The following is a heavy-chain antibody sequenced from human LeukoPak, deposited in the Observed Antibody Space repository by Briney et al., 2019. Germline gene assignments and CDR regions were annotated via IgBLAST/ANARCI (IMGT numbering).Heavy chain of an antibody. Sequence: GGSLRLSCAACGFIFSSYWMTWVRQAPGKGLEWVANIKHDGSEKYYVDSVKGRFTISRDNAKKSLYLQMNGLRAEDTAVYYCARDHRGYLTTDAFDIWGQGTMVTVSS. D-gene: IGHD3-10*01. V-gene: IGHV3-7*01. CDR2: IKHDGSEK. CDR3: ARDHRGYLTTDAFDI. J-gene: IGHJ3*02. CDR1: GFIFSSYW.